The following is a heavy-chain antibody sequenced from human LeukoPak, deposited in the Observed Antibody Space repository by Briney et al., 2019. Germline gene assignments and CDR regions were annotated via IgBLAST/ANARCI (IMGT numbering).Heavy chain of an antibody. D-gene: IGHD6-19*01. CDR3: AKDGYSSGWGYYFDY. CDR1: GFTFSKFG. Sequence: PGGSLRLSCAGSGFTFSKFGMIWVRQAPGKGLEWVSGISGSGSSTYYADSVKGRSTISRDNGKNTLYLQMNSLRAEDTAVYYCAKDGYSSGWGYYFDYWGQGTLVTVSS. V-gene: IGHV3-23*01. J-gene: IGHJ4*02. CDR2: ISGSGSST.